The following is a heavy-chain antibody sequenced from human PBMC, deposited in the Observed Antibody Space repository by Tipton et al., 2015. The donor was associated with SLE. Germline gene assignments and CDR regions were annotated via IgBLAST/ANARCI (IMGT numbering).Heavy chain of an antibody. V-gene: IGHV1-18*01. CDR3: GREGGGVGATYYYYGMDV. D-gene: IGHD1-26*01. CDR1: GYIFSTCG. Sequence: QVQLVQSGPEVKKPGASVKVSCKASGYIFSTCGLSWVRQAPGQGLEWMGWISAYDGNTNHAQKFQGRLTMTTDTSTTTTYMERGSLRFGDPTVFYGGREGGGVGATYYYYGMDVWGQGTTVTVSS. J-gene: IGHJ6*02. CDR2: ISAYDGNT.